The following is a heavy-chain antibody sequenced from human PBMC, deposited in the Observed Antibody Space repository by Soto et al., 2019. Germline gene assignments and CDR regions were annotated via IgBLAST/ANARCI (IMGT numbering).Heavy chain of an antibody. Sequence: SGGSLRLSCAASGFTFSSYAMSWVRQAPGKGLEWVSAISGSGGSTYYADSVKGRFTISRDNSKNTLYLQMNSLRAEDTAVYYCAKDWLTMIVVGAFDYWGQGTLVTVSS. J-gene: IGHJ4*02. V-gene: IGHV3-23*01. D-gene: IGHD3-22*01. CDR1: GFTFSSYA. CDR3: AKDWLTMIVVGAFDY. CDR2: ISGSGGST.